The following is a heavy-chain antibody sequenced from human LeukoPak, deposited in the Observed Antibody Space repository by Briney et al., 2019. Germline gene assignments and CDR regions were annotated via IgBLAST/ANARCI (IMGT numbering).Heavy chain of an antibody. CDR2: IYPGDSDT. Sequence: GESLKISCKGSGXSFTTYWSGWVRQMPGKGVEWMGIIYPGDSDTRYSPSFQGQVTISADKSISTAYLQWSSLKASDTAIYYCARTKAVAGSFPFDYWGQGTLVTVSS. CDR3: ARTKAVAGSFPFDY. D-gene: IGHD6-19*01. CDR1: GXSFTTYW. V-gene: IGHV5-51*01. J-gene: IGHJ4*02.